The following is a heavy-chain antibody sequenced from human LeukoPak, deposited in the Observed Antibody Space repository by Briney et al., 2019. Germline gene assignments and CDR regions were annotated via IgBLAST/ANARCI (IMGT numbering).Heavy chain of an antibody. Sequence: SETLSLTCTVSGGSISSSSYYWGWIRQPPGKGLEWIGSIYYSGSTYYNPSLKSRVTISVDTSKNQFSLKLSSVTTADTAVYYCARGHSGYDYVFGPQVDTAIANWFDPWGQGTLVTVSS. CDR2: IYYSGST. D-gene: IGHD5-12*01. J-gene: IGHJ5*02. CDR1: GGSISSSSYY. V-gene: IGHV4-39*01. CDR3: ARGHSGYDYVFGPQVDTAIANWFDP.